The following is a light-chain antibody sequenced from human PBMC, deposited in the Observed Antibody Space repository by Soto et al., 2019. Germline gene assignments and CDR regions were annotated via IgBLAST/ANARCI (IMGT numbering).Light chain of an antibody. Sequence: DIQMTQSPSTLSASVGDRVTITCRASQSINNWLAWYQQKPGKAPKLLIYEASSLLSGVPSRFSGSGSGTEFTLTVSSLQLDDFADYYCQRYDSDFSIFGQGTKLYI. CDR1: QSINNW. CDR2: EAS. CDR3: QRYDSDFSI. V-gene: IGKV1-5*03. J-gene: IGKJ2*01.